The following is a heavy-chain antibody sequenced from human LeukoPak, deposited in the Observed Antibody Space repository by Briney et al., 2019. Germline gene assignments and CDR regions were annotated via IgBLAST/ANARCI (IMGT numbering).Heavy chain of an antibody. D-gene: IGHD2-2*01. CDR3: ARGRCSSTGCYKGLAPYYYYYMDV. CDR1: GGSFSGYY. CDR2: INHSGST. V-gene: IGHV4-34*01. J-gene: IGHJ6*03. Sequence: SETLSLTCAVYGGSFSGYYWSWIRQPPGKGLEWIGEINHSGSTNYNPSLKSRVTISVDTSKNQFSLKLSSVTAADTAVYYCARGRCSSTGCYKGLAPYYYYYMDVWGKGTTVTVSS.